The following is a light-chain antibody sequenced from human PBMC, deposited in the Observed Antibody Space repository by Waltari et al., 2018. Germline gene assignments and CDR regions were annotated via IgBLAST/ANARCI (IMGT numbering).Light chain of an antibody. CDR3: QQYYSSPKT. V-gene: IGKV3-20*01. J-gene: IGKJ1*01. Sequence: EIVLTQSPDTLSLSQGERATVSCRASQSVSNSNLAWYQQRPGQAPRLLIYGASNRATGIPDRFSGSESGTDFTLTISSLEPEDFAVYYCQQYYSSPKTFGQGTKVEIK. CDR1: QSVSNSN. CDR2: GAS.